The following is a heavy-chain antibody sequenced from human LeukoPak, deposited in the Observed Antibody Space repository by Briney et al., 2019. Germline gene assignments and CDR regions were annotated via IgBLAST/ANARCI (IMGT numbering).Heavy chain of an antibody. Sequence: SETLSLTCTVSGGSISSSSYYWGWIRQPPGKGLEWIGSIYYSGSTYYNPSLKSRVTISVDTSKNQFSLKLSSVTAADTAVYYCARQMGYCSGGSCYSWFDPWGQGTLATVSS. J-gene: IGHJ5*02. D-gene: IGHD2-15*01. CDR3: ARQMGYCSGGSCYSWFDP. CDR1: GGSISSSSYY. V-gene: IGHV4-39*01. CDR2: IYYSGST.